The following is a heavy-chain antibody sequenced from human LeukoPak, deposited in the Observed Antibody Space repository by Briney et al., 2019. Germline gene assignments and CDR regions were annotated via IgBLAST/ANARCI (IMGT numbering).Heavy chain of an antibody. J-gene: IGHJ4*02. CDR3: ATYTSGSPFDY. Sequence: ASVKVSCKASGYTFSGYYIHWVRQAPGQGLEWMGWMNPDSGGTNYAQKFQGRVTMTRGTSTTTAYMELSRLRSDDTAVYYCATYTSGSPFDYWGQGTLVTVSP. CDR2: MNPDSGGT. D-gene: IGHD6-19*01. V-gene: IGHV1-2*02. CDR1: GYTFSGYY.